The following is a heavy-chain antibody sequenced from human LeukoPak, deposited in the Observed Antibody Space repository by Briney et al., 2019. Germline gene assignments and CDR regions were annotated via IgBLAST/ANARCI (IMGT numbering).Heavy chain of an antibody. CDR3: AKDLRVYSSSH. J-gene: IGHJ4*02. Sequence: SAISGSGGSTYYADSVKGRFTISRDNSKNTLYLQMNSLRAEDTAVYYCAKDLRVYSSSHWGQGTLVTVSS. CDR2: ISGSGGST. D-gene: IGHD6-6*01. V-gene: IGHV3-23*01.